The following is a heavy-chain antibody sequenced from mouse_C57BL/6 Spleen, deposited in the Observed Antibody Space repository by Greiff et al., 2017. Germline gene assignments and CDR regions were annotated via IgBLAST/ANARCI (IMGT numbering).Heavy chain of an antibody. Sequence: EVKVEESGGGLVKPGGSLKLSCAASGFTFSDYGMHWVRQAPEKGLEWVAYISSGSSTIYYADTVKGRFTISRDNAKNTLFLQMTSLRSEDTAMYYCARWYYGSNWYFDVWGTGTTVTVSS. D-gene: IGHD1-1*01. CDR2: ISSGSSTI. V-gene: IGHV5-17*01. CDR1: GFTFSDYG. CDR3: ARWYYGSNWYFDV. J-gene: IGHJ1*03.